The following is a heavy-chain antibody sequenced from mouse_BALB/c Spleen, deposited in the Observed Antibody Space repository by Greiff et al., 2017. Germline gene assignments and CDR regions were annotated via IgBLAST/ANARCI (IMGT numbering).Heavy chain of an antibody. CDR3: ARLNYTGFAY. CDR2: INPSTGYT. CDR1: GYTFTSYW. V-gene: IGHV1-7*01. D-gene: IGHD1-1*01. Sequence: VQLQESGAELAKPGASVKMSCKASGYTFTSYWMHWVKQRPGQGLEWIGYINPSTGYTEYNQKFKDKATLTADKSSSTAYMQLSSLTSEDSAVYYCARLNYTGFAYWGQGTLVTVSA. J-gene: IGHJ3*01.